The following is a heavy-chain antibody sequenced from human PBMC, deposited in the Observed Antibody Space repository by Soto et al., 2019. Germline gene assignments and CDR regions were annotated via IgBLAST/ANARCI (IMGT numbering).Heavy chain of an antibody. V-gene: IGHV3-30*04. J-gene: IGHJ4*02. CDR3: ARDQCFGGGRSCYYFDF. Sequence: GGSLRLSCAASGFTFTTYAIHWVRQAPGKGLEWVAVISNDGRAKYYADSVKGRFTISRDNSKNTLYLQMNSLRSDDTAVYYCARDQCFGGGRSCYYFDFWGQGTLVTVSS. CDR1: GFTFTTYA. D-gene: IGHD2-15*01. CDR2: ISNDGRAK.